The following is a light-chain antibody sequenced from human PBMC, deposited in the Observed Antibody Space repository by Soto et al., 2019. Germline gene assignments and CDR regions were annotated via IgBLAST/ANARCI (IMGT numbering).Light chain of an antibody. CDR2: DNT. CDR3: DSWDNSLSVVL. J-gene: IGLJ2*01. Sequence: QSVLTQPHSVSAAPGQRVTISCSGSSSNLGNNYVSWYQQLPGTAPKLLIYDNTKRPSWIPDRFSGSTSGTSATLAIAGLQTGDEADYYCDSWDNSLSVVLFGGGTKVAVL. V-gene: IGLV1-51*01. CDR1: SSNLGNNY.